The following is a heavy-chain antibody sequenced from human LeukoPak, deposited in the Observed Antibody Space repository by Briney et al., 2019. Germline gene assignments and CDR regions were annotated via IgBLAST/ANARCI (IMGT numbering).Heavy chain of an antibody. CDR2: LYPGDSDT. CDR1: GYSFTDYW. D-gene: IGHD1-20*01. Sequence: GESLKISCKASGYSFTDYWIGWVRQMPGKGLEWMGILYPGDSDTRYSPSSQGQVTITAHKSITTAYLQWSSLKASDTAIYFCARHSLSGTPGPLDYWGQGALVTVSS. J-gene: IGHJ4*02. CDR3: ARHSLSGTPGPLDY. V-gene: IGHV5-51*01.